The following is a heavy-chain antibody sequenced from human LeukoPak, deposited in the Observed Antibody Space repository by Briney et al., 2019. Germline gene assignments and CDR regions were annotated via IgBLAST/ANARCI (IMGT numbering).Heavy chain of an antibody. Sequence: PGGSPRLSCAASGFTFSSYSMNWVRQAPGKGLEWVSSISSSSSYIYYADSVKGRFTISRDNAKNSLYLQMNSLRAEDTAVYYCARDLYSYGFYAFDIWGQGTMVTVSS. J-gene: IGHJ3*02. CDR1: GFTFSSYS. CDR2: ISSSSSYI. CDR3: ARDLYSYGFYAFDI. V-gene: IGHV3-21*01. D-gene: IGHD5-18*01.